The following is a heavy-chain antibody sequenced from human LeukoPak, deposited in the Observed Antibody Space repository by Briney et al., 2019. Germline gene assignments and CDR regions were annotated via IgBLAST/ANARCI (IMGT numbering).Heavy chain of an antibody. CDR3: ARVGDSSGYYGYYYYYYGVDV. D-gene: IGHD3-22*01. CDR2: INSDGSST. J-gene: IGHJ6*02. V-gene: IGHV3-74*01. CDR1: GFTFSSYW. Sequence: GGSLRLSCAASGFTFSSYWMHWVRQAPGKGLVWVSRINSDGSSTNYADSVKGRFTISRDNAKNTLYLQMNSLRAEDTAVYYCARVGDSSGYYGYYYYYYGVDVWGQGTTVTVSS.